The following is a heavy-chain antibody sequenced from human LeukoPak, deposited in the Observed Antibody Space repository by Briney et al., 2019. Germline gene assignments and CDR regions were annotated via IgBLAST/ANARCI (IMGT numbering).Heavy chain of an antibody. CDR2: IYYSGST. CDR1: GGFISSYY. V-gene: IGHV4-59*01. D-gene: IGHD1-26*01. CDR3: AREGGSEVWFDP. Sequence: SETLSLTCTVSGGFISSYYWSWIRQPPGKGLEWIGYIYYSGSTNYNPSLKSRVTISVDTSKNQFSLKLSSVTAADTAVYYCAREGGSEVWFDPWGQGTLVTVSS. J-gene: IGHJ5*02.